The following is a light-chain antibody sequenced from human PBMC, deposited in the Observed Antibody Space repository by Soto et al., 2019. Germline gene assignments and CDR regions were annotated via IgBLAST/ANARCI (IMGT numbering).Light chain of an antibody. CDR2: DAS. V-gene: IGKV3-15*01. CDR3: QQYDRWTVT. J-gene: IGKJ4*01. CDR1: QSVTTN. Sequence: EVVMTQSPATLSVSPGERVTFSCRASQSVTTNLAWYQHKPGQSPRLLISDASTGASGIPPRFSGSGSGTEFTLTIDRLQSADFAAYYCQQYDRWTVTFGGGTKVDIX.